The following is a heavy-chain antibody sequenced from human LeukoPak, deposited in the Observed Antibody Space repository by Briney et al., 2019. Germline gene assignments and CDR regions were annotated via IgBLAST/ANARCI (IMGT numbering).Heavy chain of an antibody. CDR3: ARDNNWSSDY. Sequence: GGSLRLSCAASGFTFSSYWMNWARQAPGKGLEWVASINHNGNVNYYVDSVKGRFTISRDNAKNSLYLQMNSLRAEDTAVYYCARDNNWSSDYWGQGTLVTVSS. J-gene: IGHJ4*02. D-gene: IGHD1-20*01. CDR2: INHNGNVN. CDR1: GFTFSSYW. V-gene: IGHV3-7*03.